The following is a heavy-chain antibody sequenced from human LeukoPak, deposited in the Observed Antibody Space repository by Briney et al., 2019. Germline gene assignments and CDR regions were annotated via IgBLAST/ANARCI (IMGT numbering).Heavy chain of an antibody. D-gene: IGHD4-17*01. CDR2: ISGSGGST. CDR3: AKAGARTTVTDFDY. CDR1: GFTFSSYA. V-gene: IGHV3-23*01. J-gene: IGHJ4*02. Sequence: PGGSLRLSCAASGFTFSSYAMSWVRQAPGKGLEWVSAISGSGGSTYYADSVKGRFTISRDNSENTLYLQMNSLRAEDTAVYYCAKAGARTTVTDFDYWGQGTLVTVSS.